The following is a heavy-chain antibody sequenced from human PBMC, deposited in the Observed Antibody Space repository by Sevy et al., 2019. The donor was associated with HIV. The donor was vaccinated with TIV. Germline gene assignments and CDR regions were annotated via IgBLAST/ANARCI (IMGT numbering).Heavy chain of an antibody. CDR1: GFTFSSYS. CDR3: VREWDGSGSADY. J-gene: IGHJ4*02. D-gene: IGHD3-10*01. CDR2: ISSSSSYI. Sequence: GGSLRLSCAASGFTFSSYSMNWVRQAPGKGLEWVSSISSSSSYIYYADSVKGRFTISRDNAKNSLYLQMNSLRAEDTAVYYCVREWDGSGSADYWGQGTLVTVSS. V-gene: IGHV3-21*01.